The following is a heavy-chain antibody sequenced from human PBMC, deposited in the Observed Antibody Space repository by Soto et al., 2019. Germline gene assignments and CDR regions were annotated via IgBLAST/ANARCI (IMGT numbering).Heavy chain of an antibody. Sequence: QVQLVQSGGEVKKPGASVKVSCKASGYTFTNYGISWVRQAPGQGLEWMGWINVYNGNTKYAPKVQGRVTMTTDTSTRTAYMELRSLRSDDTAVYYCARGVGSGSYYNQYNWFDPWGQGTLVTVSS. CDR1: GYTFTNYG. CDR2: INVYNGNT. V-gene: IGHV1-18*01. D-gene: IGHD3-10*01. CDR3: ARGVGSGSYYNQYNWFDP. J-gene: IGHJ5*02.